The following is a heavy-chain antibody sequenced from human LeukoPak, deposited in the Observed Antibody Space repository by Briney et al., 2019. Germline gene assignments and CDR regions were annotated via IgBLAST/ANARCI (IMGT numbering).Heavy chain of an antibody. D-gene: IGHD6-13*01. V-gene: IGHV3-21*01. J-gene: IGHJ4*02. CDR2: ISSSSSFI. CDR3: ATPLRAAPGICFVY. Sequence: GGSLRLSCAPSGFTFSNYSMNWARQAPGEGLEWVSSISSSSSFIYYADSVKGRFTISRDNANNSLYLQMNSLRAEDTAVYYCATPLRAAPGICFVYWGQGTLVSVSS. CDR1: GFTFSNYS.